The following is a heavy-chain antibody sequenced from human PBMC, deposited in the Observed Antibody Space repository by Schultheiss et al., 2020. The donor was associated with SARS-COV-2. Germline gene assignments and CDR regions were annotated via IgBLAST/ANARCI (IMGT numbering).Heavy chain of an antibody. J-gene: IGHJ4*02. CDR3: ARGGFESIAADFDY. CDR2: IYSGGCT. CDR1: GFTVISNY. V-gene: IGHV3-53*05. D-gene: IGHD6-6*01. Sequence: GGSLRLSCAASGFTVISNYMSWVRQAPGKGLEWVSVIYSGGCTYYADSVKGRFTISRDNSKNTLYLQMNSLRAEDTAVYYCARGGFESIAADFDYWGQGTLVTVSS.